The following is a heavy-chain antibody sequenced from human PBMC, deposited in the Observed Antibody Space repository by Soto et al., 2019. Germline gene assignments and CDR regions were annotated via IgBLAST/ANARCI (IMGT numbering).Heavy chain of an antibody. Sequence: GGSLRLSCAASGFTFSSYAMHWVRQAPGKGLEWVAVISYDGSNKYYADSVKGRFTISRDNSKNTLYLQMNSLRAEDTAVYYFARDSGTRKRYYDSGDLNYWGQGTPVTVSS. CDR2: ISYDGSNK. CDR1: GFTFSSYA. D-gene: IGHD3-22*01. CDR3: ARDSGTRKRYYDSGDLNY. J-gene: IGHJ4*02. V-gene: IGHV3-30-3*01.